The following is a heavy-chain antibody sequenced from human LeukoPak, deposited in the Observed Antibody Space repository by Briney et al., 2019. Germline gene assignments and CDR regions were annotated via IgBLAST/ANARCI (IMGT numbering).Heavy chain of an antibody. V-gene: IGHV5-51*01. J-gene: IGHJ4*02. CDR3: ARQNDFWSGYLYY. Sequence: KVSCKASGYSFTSYWIGWVRQMPGKGLEWMGIIYPGDSDTRYSPSFQGQVTISADKSISTAYLQWSSLKASDTAMYYCARQNDFWSGYLYYWGQGTLVTVSS. D-gene: IGHD3-3*01. CDR1: GYSFTSYW. CDR2: IYPGDSDT.